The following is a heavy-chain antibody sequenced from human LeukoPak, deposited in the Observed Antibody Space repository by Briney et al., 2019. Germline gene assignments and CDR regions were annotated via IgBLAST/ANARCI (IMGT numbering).Heavy chain of an antibody. CDR2: MNPNSGNT. CDR1: GYTFTSYD. J-gene: IGHJ6*03. Sequence: ASVKVSCKASGYTFTSYDINWVRQATGQGLEWMGWMNPNSGNTGYAQKFQGRVTITRNTSISTAYMELSSLRSEDTAVYYCARLTGTTPPYYYYMDVWGKGTTVTISS. D-gene: IGHD1-20*01. CDR3: ARLTGTTPPYYYYMDV. V-gene: IGHV1-8*03.